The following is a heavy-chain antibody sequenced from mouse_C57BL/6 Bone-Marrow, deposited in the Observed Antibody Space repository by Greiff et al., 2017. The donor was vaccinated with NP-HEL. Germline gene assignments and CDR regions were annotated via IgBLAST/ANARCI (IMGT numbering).Heavy chain of an antibody. CDR2: IDPEDGET. D-gene: IGHD1-1*01. CDR1: GFNIKDYY. V-gene: IGHV14-2*01. J-gene: IGHJ3*01. Sequence: EVQLQQSGAELVKPWASVKLSCTASGFNIKDYYMHWVKQRTEQGLEWIGRIDPEDGETKYAPKFQGKATITADTSSNTAYLQLSSLTSEDTAVYYCAPLYYYGSSYGAWFAYWGQGTLVTVSA. CDR3: APLYYYGSSYGAWFAY.